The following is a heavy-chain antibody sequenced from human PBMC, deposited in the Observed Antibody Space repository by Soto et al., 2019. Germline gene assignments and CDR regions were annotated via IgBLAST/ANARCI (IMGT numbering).Heavy chain of an antibody. D-gene: IGHD2-15*01. CDR1: GGTFSSYA. Sequence: SVKVCCKASGGTFSSYAISWLQQAPGQGLEWMGGIIPIFGTANYAQKFQGRVTITADESTSTAYMELSSLRSEDTAVYYCAGEDRPRYCSGGSCYPPTGYYYGMDVWGQGTTVTVSS. CDR2: IIPIFGTA. V-gene: IGHV1-69*13. CDR3: AGEDRPRYCSGGSCYPPTGYYYGMDV. J-gene: IGHJ6*02.